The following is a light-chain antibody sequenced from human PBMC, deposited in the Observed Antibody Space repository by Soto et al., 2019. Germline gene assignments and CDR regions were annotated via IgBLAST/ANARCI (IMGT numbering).Light chain of an antibody. CDR1: QSISNPY. CDR3: QQFGDSPWT. V-gene: IGKV3-20*01. J-gene: IGKJ1*01. Sequence: EIVLTQSPGTLSLSPGERATLSCSASQSISNPYLAWYQQKPGQAPRLLIYGTSSRATGIKDRFSGSGSGTDFTLTITILEPEDFAVYYCQQFGDSPWTFGQGTKVDIK. CDR2: GTS.